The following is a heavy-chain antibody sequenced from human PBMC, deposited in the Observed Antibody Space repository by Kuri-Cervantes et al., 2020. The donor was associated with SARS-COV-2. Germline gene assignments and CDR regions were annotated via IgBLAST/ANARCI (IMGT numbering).Heavy chain of an antibody. D-gene: IGHD2-2*01. CDR2: IYPGDSDT. CDR3: ARHQDAGSTLDSFDI. CDR1: GYNFTSYW. Sequence: GGSLRLSCKGSGYNFTSYWIGWVRQMPGKGLEWMGIIYPGDSDTRYSPSFQGQVTISADKSISTAYLQWSSLKASDTTMYYCARHQDAGSTLDSFDIWGQGTMVTVSS. J-gene: IGHJ3*02. V-gene: IGHV5-51*01.